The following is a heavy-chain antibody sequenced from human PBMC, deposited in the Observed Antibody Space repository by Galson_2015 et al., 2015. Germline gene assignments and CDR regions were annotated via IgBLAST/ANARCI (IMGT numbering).Heavy chain of an antibody. J-gene: IGHJ6*03. CDR3: ARDGELHYYYYYMDV. Sequence: QSGAEVKKPGASVKVSCKASGYTFITYGISWVRQAPGQGLEWIGWISAYNGNTNYAQKLQGRVTMTTDTSTSTAYMELRSLRSDDTAVYYCARDGELHYYYYYMDVWGKGTTVTVSS. CDR2: ISAYNGNT. CDR1: GYTFITYG. V-gene: IGHV1-18*01. D-gene: IGHD3-10*01.